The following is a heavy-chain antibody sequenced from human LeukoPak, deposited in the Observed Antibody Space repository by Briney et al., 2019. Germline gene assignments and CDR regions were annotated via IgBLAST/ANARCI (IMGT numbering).Heavy chain of an antibody. V-gene: IGHV1-24*01. CDR3: ATMWASRFPNAFDI. D-gene: IGHD3-3*01. CDR2: FDPEDGET. Sequence: ASVKVSCKVSGYTLTELSMHWVRQAPGKGLEWMGGFDPEDGETIYAQKFQGRVTMTEDTSTDTAYMELSSLRSEDTAVYYCATMWASRFPNAFDIWGQGTMVTVSS. J-gene: IGHJ3*02. CDR1: GYTLTELS.